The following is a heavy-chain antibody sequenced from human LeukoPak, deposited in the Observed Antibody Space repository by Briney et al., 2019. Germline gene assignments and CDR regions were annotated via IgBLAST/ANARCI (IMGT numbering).Heavy chain of an antibody. D-gene: IGHD3-22*01. J-gene: IGHJ4*02. CDR2: IIPILGIA. Sequence: SVKVSCKASGGTFSSCAISWVRQAPGQGLEWMGRIIPILGIANYAQKFQGRVTITADKSTSTAYMELSSLRSEDTAVYYCARVRGTYYYDSSGYYALDYWGQGTLVTVSS. CDR3: ARVRGTYYYDSSGYYALDY. CDR1: GGTFSSCA. V-gene: IGHV1-69*04.